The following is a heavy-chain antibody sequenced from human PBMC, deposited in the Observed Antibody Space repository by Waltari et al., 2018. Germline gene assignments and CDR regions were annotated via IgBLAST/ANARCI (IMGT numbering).Heavy chain of an antibody. V-gene: IGHV4-61*02. Sequence: QVQLQESGPGLVKPSQTLSLTCTVSGGSISSPNFFWSWIRHPAGKGLQWIGRISSGGDTNYNPSLKSRVTISLDTSKNQFSLTLTPVTAADTAVYFCARGGYWGQGTQVTVSS. CDR3: ARGGY. J-gene: IGHJ4*02. CDR1: GGSISSPNFF. CDR2: ISSGGDT.